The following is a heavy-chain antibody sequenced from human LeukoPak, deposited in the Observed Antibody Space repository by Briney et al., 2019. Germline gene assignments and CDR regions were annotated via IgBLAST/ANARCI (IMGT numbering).Heavy chain of an antibody. J-gene: IGHJ4*02. V-gene: IGHV4-59*01. CDR1: GGSISSYY. CDR3: ARDLGYCRSTNC. D-gene: IGHD2-2*01. Sequence: PSETLSLTCTVSGGSISSYYWSWIRQPPGKGLEWIGYIYNSGSTNYNLSLKSRVTISLDTSKNQFSLKLSSVTAADTAVYYCARDLGYCRSTNCWGQGTLVTVSS. CDR2: IYNSGST.